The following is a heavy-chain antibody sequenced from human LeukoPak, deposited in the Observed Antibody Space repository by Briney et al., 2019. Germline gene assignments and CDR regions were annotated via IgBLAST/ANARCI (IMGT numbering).Heavy chain of an antibody. J-gene: IGHJ4*02. CDR2: ISGSGGST. D-gene: IGHD3-22*01. CDR1: GFTFSSYG. CDR3: ARDLYRIVVVPHYFDY. Sequence: GGTLRLSCAASGFTFSSYGMSWVRQAPGKGLEWVSAISGSGGSTYYTDSVKGRFTISRDNSKNTLYLQMNSLRAEDTAVYYCARDLYRIVVVPHYFDYWGQGTLVTVSS. V-gene: IGHV3-23*01.